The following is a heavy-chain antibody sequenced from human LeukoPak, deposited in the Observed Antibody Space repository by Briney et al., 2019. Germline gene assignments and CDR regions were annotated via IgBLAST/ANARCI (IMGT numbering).Heavy chain of an antibody. CDR1: GGSFSGYY. V-gene: IGHV4-34*01. CDR2: INHSGST. CDR3: ARGTMTTVTYYFDY. D-gene: IGHD4-17*01. J-gene: IGHJ4*02. Sequence: SETLSLTCAVYGGSFSGYYWSWIRQPPGNGLEWLGEINHSGSTNYNPSLKSRVTISVDTSKNQFSLKLSSVTAADTAVYYCARGTMTTVTYYFDYWGQGTLVTVSS.